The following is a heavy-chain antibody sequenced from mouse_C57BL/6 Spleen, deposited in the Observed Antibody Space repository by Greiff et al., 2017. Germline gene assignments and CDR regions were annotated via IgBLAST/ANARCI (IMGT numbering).Heavy chain of an antibody. CDR3: ARIPITTEYYYAMDY. CDR1: GFSLTSYG. D-gene: IGHD1-1*01. Sequence: VQVVESGPGLVQPSQSLSITCTVSGFSLTSYGVHWVRQSPGKGLEWLGVIWSGGSTDYNAAFISRLSISKDNSKSQVFFKMNSLQADDTAIYYCARIPITTEYYYAMDYWGQGTSVTVSS. J-gene: IGHJ4*01. V-gene: IGHV2-2*01. CDR2: IWSGGST.